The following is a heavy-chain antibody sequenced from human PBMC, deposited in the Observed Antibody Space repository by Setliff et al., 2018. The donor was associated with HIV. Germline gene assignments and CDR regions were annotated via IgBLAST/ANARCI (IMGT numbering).Heavy chain of an antibody. CDR2: ISYDGSNE. CDR1: GFTFTIYS. CDR3: ARDPFLAQGFWSGYYSDY. V-gene: IGHV3-30*04. Sequence: GGSLRLSCAASGFTFTIYSMHWVRQAPGKGLEWVALISYDGSNEYYADSVKGRFTISRDNSKNPLYLQMNSLRAEDTAVYYCARDPFLAQGFWSGYYSDYWGQGTLVTVSS. D-gene: IGHD3-3*01. J-gene: IGHJ4*02.